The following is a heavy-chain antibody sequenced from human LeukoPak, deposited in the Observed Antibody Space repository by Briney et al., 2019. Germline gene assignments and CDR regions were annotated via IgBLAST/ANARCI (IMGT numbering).Heavy chain of an antibody. CDR1: AGTFSSYA. V-gene: IGHV1-69*13. J-gene: IGHJ6*03. CDR3: ATPPDCSSTSCYYYYYMDV. Sequence: SVKVSCKASAGTFSSYAISWVRQPPGQGLEWMGGVIPIFGTANYARKFQGRVTITADESTSTAYMELSSLRSEDTAVYYCATPPDCSSTSCYYYYYMDVWGKGTTVTASS. CDR2: VIPIFGTA. D-gene: IGHD2-2*01.